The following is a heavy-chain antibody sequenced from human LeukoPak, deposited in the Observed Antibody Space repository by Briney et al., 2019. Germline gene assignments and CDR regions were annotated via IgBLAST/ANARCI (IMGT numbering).Heavy chain of an antibody. V-gene: IGHV1-69*06. D-gene: IGHD3-16*02. Sequence: ASVKVSCKASGGTFSSDAISWVRQAPGEGLEWIGGIIPIFGTANYAQKFQGRVTITADKSTSTAYMELSRLRSEDTAVYYCARDGVYDYVWGSYRYTSEYYYYYMDVWGKGTTVTVSS. CDR1: GGTFSSDA. J-gene: IGHJ6*03. CDR2: IIPIFGTA. CDR3: ARDGVYDYVWGSYRYTSEYYYYYMDV.